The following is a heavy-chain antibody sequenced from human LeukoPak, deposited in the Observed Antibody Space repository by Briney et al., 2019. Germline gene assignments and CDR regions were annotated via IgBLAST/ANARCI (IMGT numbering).Heavy chain of an antibody. D-gene: IGHD6-19*01. V-gene: IGHV3-9*03. J-gene: IGHJ4*02. CDR2: ISWNSGSI. CDR1: GFTFDDYA. CDR3: ATDIRGYSSGCIDY. Sequence: GRSLRLSCAASGFTFDDYAMHWVRQAPGKGLEWVSGISWNSGSIGYADSVKGRFTISRDNAKNSLYLQMNSLRAEDMALYYCATDIRGYSSGCIDYLGQGTLVTVSS.